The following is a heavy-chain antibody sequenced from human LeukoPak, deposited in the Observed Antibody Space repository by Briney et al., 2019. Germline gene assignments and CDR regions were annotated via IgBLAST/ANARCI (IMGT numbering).Heavy chain of an antibody. V-gene: IGHV4-59*08. Sequence: PSETLSLTCTVSDGSISTYYWSWIRQLPGKGLEWIGYVYYTGDTSYNPSLKSRVTVSVDTSKNHFSLKLNSVTAADTAVYYCVRLRSYDSSGYYGHYFDYWGQGTLVTVSS. CDR3: VRLRSYDSSGYYGHYFDY. CDR1: DGSISTYY. J-gene: IGHJ4*02. CDR2: VYYTGDT. D-gene: IGHD3-22*01.